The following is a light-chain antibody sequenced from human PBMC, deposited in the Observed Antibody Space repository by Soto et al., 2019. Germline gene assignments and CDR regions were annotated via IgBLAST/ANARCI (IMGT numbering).Light chain of an antibody. V-gene: IGLV4-69*01. CDR3: QPWGTGIVL. CDR1: SGHSSYA. J-gene: IGLJ2*01. Sequence: QPVLTQSPSASASLGASVKLTCTLSSGHSSYAIAWHQQQPEKGPRYLMKLNNDGSHSKGDGIPDRFSGSRSGAERYLTISSLQSEDEADYYCQPWGTGIVLFGGGTKVTVL. CDR2: LNNDGSH.